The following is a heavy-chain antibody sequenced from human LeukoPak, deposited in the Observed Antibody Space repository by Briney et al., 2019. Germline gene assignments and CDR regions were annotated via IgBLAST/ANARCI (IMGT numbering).Heavy chain of an antibody. CDR3: AKDLNDFWSGYNIRFDP. Sequence: GGSLRLSCAASGLTFSSYAMSWVRQAPGKGLEWVSAISGSGGSTYYADSVKGRFTISRDNSKNTLYLQMNSLRAEDTAVYYCAKDLNDFWSGYNIRFDPWGQGTLVTVSS. CDR2: ISGSGGST. J-gene: IGHJ5*02. CDR1: GLTFSSYA. D-gene: IGHD3-3*01. V-gene: IGHV3-23*01.